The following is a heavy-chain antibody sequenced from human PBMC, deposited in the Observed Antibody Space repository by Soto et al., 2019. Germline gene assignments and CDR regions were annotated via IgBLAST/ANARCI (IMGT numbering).Heavy chain of an antibody. Sequence: SETLSLTCTVSGGSISSGDYYWSWIRQPPGKGLEWIGYIYYSGSTYYNPSLKSRVTISVDTSKNQFSLKPSSVTAADTAVYYCARRPYYDFWSGYYGMDVWGQGTTVTVSS. CDR1: GGSISSGDYY. J-gene: IGHJ6*02. CDR2: IYYSGST. V-gene: IGHV4-30-4*01. D-gene: IGHD3-3*01. CDR3: ARRPYYDFWSGYYGMDV.